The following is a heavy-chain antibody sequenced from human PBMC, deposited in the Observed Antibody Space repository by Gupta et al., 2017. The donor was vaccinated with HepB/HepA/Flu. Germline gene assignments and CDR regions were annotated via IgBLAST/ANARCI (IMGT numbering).Heavy chain of an antibody. CDR2: INPKSGPP. CDR1: GYTFTAHF. J-gene: IGHJ4*02. V-gene: IGHV1-2*02. D-gene: IGHD3-3*01. Sequence: QVQLVQSGADVKKPGDSVKVSCKACGYTFTAHFIHWVRQAPVQGLECMGGINPKSGPPNYAQKFQGRLTMTGDTSINTAYLELSSLTSDDTAVYYCGAWAGYFDSWSGPLDYGGPGALVTVSS. CDR3: GAWAGYFDSWSGPLDY.